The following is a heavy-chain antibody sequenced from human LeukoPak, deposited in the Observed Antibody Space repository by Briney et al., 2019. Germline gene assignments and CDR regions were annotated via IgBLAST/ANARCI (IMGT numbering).Heavy chain of an antibody. D-gene: IGHD4-17*01. V-gene: IGHV3-30*04. J-gene: IGHJ4*02. Sequence: PGGSLRLSCAASGFTFSSYAMHWVRQAPGKGLEWVAVISYDGSNKYYADSVKGRFTISRDNSKNTLYLQMNSLRAEDTAVYYCARDLPLKSYGDYGLDYWGQGTLVTVSS. CDR3: ARDLPLKSYGDYGLDY. CDR2: ISYDGSNK. CDR1: GFTFSSYA.